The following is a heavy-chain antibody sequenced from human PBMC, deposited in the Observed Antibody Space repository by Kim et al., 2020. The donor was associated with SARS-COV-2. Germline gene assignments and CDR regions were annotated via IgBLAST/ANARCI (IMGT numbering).Heavy chain of an antibody. V-gene: IGHV4-39*01. D-gene: IGHD3-16*01. CDR1: GGSIRSSSYY. Sequence: SETLSLTCTVSGGSIRSSSYYWAWIRQRPGKGLEWIANIYYSGSTNYNPSLKSRVTISVDTPKNQFSLKLSSVTAADTAVYYCARSVILWGTYAWGQGTLVTVSS. CDR2: IYYSGST. CDR3: ARSVILWGTYA. J-gene: IGHJ4*02.